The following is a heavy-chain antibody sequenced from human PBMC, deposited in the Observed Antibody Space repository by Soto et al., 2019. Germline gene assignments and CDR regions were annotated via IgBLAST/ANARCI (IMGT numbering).Heavy chain of an antibody. V-gene: IGHV3-48*01. Sequence: GGSLRLSCAASGFTFSSYAMSWVRQAPGKGLEWVSYISSSSSTIYYADSVKGRFTISRDNAKNSLYLQMNSLRAEDTAVYYCARDWYSNYPWFDPWGQGTLVTVSS. CDR3: ARDWYSNYPWFDP. CDR1: GFTFSSYA. CDR2: ISSSSSTI. J-gene: IGHJ5*02. D-gene: IGHD4-4*01.